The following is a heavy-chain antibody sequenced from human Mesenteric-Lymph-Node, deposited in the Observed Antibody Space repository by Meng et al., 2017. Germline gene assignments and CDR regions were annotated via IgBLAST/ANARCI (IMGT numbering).Heavy chain of an antibody. CDR1: GYTFTSYD. CDR2: IIPIFGTA. CDR3: ARARYFDWLLAYYFDY. D-gene: IGHD3-9*01. J-gene: IGHJ4*02. Sequence: SVKVSCKASGYTFTSYDINWVRQATGQGLEWMGGIIPIFGTANYAQKFQGRVTITTDESTSTAYMELSSLRSEDTAVYYCARARYFDWLLAYYFDYWGQGTLVTVSS. V-gene: IGHV1-69*05.